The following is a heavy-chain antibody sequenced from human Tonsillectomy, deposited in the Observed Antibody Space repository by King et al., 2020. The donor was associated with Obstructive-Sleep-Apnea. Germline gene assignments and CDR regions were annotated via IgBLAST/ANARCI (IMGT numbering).Heavy chain of an antibody. Sequence: VQLVESGGGLVQPGGSLRLSCGVSGFTFRSYWMSWVRQVPGKGLEWVANIKQDGSDKGYLDPVKGRFTISRDNARNSLYLQINSLRVEDTAVYYCAGEGRGGFDYWGLGTLVTISS. CDR1: GFTFRSYW. J-gene: IGHJ4*02. CDR3: AGEGRGGFDY. V-gene: IGHV3-7*03. CDR2: IKQDGSDK.